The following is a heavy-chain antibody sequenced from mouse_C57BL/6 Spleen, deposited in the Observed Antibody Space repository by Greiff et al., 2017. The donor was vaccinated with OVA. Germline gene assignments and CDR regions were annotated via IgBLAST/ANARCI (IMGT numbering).Heavy chain of an antibody. J-gene: IGHJ2*01. V-gene: IGHV1-52*01. CDR2: IDPSDSET. Sequence: QVQLQQPGAELVRPGSSVKLSCKASGYTFTSYWMHWVKQRPIQGLEWIGNIDPSDSETHYNQKFKDKATLTVDKSSSTAYMQLSSLTSEDSAVYYCARTWEWNYFDDWGQGTTLTVSS. CDR3: ARTWEWNYFDD. CDR1: GYTFTSYW. D-gene: IGHD4-1*01.